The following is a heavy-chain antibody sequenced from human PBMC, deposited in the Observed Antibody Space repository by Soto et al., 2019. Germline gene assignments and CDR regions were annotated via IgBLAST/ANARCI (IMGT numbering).Heavy chain of an antibody. D-gene: IGHD3-16*02. J-gene: IGHJ4*02. CDR2: ISGSGGST. CDR3: AKGVVLYLYLFDY. Sequence: GGSLRLSCAPSGFTLSSYAMSWVRHAPRKGLEWVSAISGSGGSTYYADSVKGRFTISRDNSKNTLYLQMNSLRDEDTAVYYCAKGVVLYLYLFDYWPQVTLVT. CDR1: GFTLSSYA. V-gene: IGHV3-23*01.